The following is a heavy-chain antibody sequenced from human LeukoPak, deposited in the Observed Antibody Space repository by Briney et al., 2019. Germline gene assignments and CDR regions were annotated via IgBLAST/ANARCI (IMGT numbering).Heavy chain of an antibody. D-gene: IGHD2-8*01. Sequence: ASVKVSCKASGGTFSSYAISWVRQAPGQGLEWMGGIIPIFGTANYAQKFQGRVTITADKSTSTAYMELSSLRSEDTAVYYYARGSEGNIVLPFDPWGQGTLVTVSS. V-gene: IGHV1-69*06. CDR3: ARGSEGNIVLPFDP. J-gene: IGHJ5*02. CDR1: GGTFSSYA. CDR2: IIPIFGTA.